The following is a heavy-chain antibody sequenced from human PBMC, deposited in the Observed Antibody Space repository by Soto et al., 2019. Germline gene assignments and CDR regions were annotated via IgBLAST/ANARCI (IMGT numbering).Heavy chain of an antibody. Sequence: QVQLVESGGGVVQPGRSLRVSCAASGFTFSSCAMHWVRQAPGKGLEWVALISYDGSNKYYADSVKVRFTISRDNSKNTLYLQMHSLRAEDTAVSYCARDKRDLRFLEWSYYFDYWGQGTLVTVSS. V-gene: IGHV3-30-3*01. CDR3: ARDKRDLRFLEWSYYFDY. CDR1: GFTFSSCA. J-gene: IGHJ4*02. D-gene: IGHD3-3*01. CDR2: ISYDGSNK.